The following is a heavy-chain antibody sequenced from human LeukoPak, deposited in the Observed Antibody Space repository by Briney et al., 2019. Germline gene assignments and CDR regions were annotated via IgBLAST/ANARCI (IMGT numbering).Heavy chain of an antibody. Sequence: ASVKVSCKASGYTFTSYDINWVRQATGQGLEWMGWMNPNSGNTGYAQKFQGRVTMTRSTSISTAYMELSSLRSEDTAVYYCARARGGYDGIDYWGQGTLVTVSS. CDR3: ARARGGYDGIDY. V-gene: IGHV1-8*01. D-gene: IGHD5-12*01. J-gene: IGHJ4*02. CDR2: MNPNSGNT. CDR1: GYTFTSYD.